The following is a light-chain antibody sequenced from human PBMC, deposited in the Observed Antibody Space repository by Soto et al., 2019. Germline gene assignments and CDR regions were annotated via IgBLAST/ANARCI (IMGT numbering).Light chain of an antibody. CDR2: RAS. CDR1: QSVDTW. CDR3: QQYINYPRT. J-gene: IGKJ1*01. V-gene: IGKV1-5*03. Sequence: DIQMTQFPSTLSASVGDRVTITCRASQSVDTWLACYQQKHGNAPSLLIYRASSLESGVPSRFSGSGSGTEFTLTIRSLQPDDFASYYCQQYINYPRTFGQGTKVEVK.